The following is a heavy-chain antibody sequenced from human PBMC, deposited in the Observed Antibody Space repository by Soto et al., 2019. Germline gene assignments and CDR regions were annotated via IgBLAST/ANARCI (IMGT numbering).Heavy chain of an antibody. V-gene: IGHV4-61*08. CDR3: ARTTAVPNTLRSRYFFDY. Sequence: SETLSLTCNVSGGSITNSGYYWSWIRQPPGKRLEWIGYVYYSGTTNYNPSLKSRVTISVDLSKNQFSLRLSSVTTADTALYYCARTTAVPNTLRSRYFFDYWGQGTLVTVSS. CDR1: GGSITNSGYY. D-gene: IGHD4-17*01. CDR2: VYYSGTT. J-gene: IGHJ4*02.